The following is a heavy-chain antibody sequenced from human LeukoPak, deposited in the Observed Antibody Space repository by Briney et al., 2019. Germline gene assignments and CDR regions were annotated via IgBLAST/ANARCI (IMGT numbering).Heavy chain of an antibody. J-gene: IGHJ4*02. CDR1: GFTLSDYY. D-gene: IGHD6-13*01. CDR3: ARESSSSSSFDY. V-gene: IGHV3-11*05. Sequence: PGGSLTLSCAASGFTLSDYYMTWIRQAPGKGLEWVSYISSSNNYTSYADSVKGRFTISRDNAKNSLYLQMNSVRAEDTAVYYCARESSSSSSFDYWGQGTLVTVSS. CDR2: ISSSNNYT.